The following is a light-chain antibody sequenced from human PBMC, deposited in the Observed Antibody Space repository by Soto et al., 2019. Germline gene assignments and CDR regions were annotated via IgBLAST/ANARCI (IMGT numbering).Light chain of an antibody. CDR1: QGISRS. Sequence: DIQMTQSPGSVSASVVGRFTSSCQASQGISRSLAWYQQKPGKAPKLLIYAASSLQSGVPSRFSGSGFGTDFTLTISSLQPEDSAIYYCQQADTFPITFGQGTRLEIK. CDR2: AAS. V-gene: IGKV1D-12*01. CDR3: QQADTFPIT. J-gene: IGKJ5*01.